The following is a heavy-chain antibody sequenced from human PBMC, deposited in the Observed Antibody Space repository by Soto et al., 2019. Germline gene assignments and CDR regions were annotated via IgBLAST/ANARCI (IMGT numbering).Heavy chain of an antibody. CDR1: GYTFTSYY. D-gene: IGHD4-4*01. Sequence: QVQLVQSGAEVKKPGASVKVSCKASGYTFTSYYMHWVRQAPGQGLEWMGIINPSGGSTSYAQKFQGRVTMNRDTSTSTVYMELSSLRSEDTAVYYCAREKATVTDYYYGMDVWGQGTTVTVSS. CDR3: AREKATVTDYYYGMDV. CDR2: INPSGGST. V-gene: IGHV1-46*01. J-gene: IGHJ6*02.